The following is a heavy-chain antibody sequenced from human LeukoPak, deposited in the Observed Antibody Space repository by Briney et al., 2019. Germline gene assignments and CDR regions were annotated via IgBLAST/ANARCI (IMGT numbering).Heavy chain of an antibody. V-gene: IGHV1-8*01. J-gene: IGHJ5*02. CDR2: IHPNNGNT. Sequence: GASVTVSCKASGYTFTTYDINWVRQAPGQGLEWMRWIHPNNGNTGYAQNFQGRITMPSDTSISTAYIELNSLTSEDTAVYYCVRVNYDILIGHDPNWFDPWGPGTLVTVSS. CDR3: VRVNYDILIGHDPNWFDP. D-gene: IGHD3-9*01. CDR1: GYTFTTYD.